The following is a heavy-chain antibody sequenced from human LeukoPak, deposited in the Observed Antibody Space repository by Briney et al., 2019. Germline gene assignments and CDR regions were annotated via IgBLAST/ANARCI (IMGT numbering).Heavy chain of an antibody. CDR3: ARGTYNSSPPDL. CDR1: GVSIGSNY. CDR2: IFYTGST. Sequence: SETLSLTCTVSGVSIGSNYWSWIRQPPGKGLEWIGYIFYTGSTKYNPSLKSRVTILVDTSRNQFSLKLSSVTAADTAVYSCARGTYNSSPPDLWGQGTMVTVSS. J-gene: IGHJ3*01. D-gene: IGHD1-14*01. V-gene: IGHV4-59*01.